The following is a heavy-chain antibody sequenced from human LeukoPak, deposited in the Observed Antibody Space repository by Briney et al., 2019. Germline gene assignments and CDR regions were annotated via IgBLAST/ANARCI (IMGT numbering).Heavy chain of an antibody. CDR3: ARDLGQYYDTSDNWFDP. J-gene: IGHJ5*02. V-gene: IGHV3-74*01. CDR2: INSDGINT. D-gene: IGHD3-22*01. CDR1: GFTCSKCW. Sequence: GGSLRLSCAASGFTCSKCWMHWVRQAPGKGLVWVSRINSDGINTSYADSVKGRFTISRDNAKNTLNLQMNSLRAEDTAVYYCARDLGQYYDTSDNWFDPWGQGTLVTVSS.